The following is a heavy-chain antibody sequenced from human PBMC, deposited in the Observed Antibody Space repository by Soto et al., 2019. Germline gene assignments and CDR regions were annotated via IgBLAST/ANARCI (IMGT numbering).Heavy chain of an antibody. D-gene: IGHD5-18*01. J-gene: IGHJ4*02. CDR3: AKGVDSYGYFDY. Sequence: QVQLVESGGGVVQPGRSLRLSCAASGFTFSSYGMHWVRQAPGMGLEWVAVISYDGSNKYYADSVKGRFTISRDNSKNTLYLQMNSLRAEDTAVYYCAKGVDSYGYFDYWGQGTLVTVSS. V-gene: IGHV3-30*18. CDR2: ISYDGSNK. CDR1: GFTFSSYG.